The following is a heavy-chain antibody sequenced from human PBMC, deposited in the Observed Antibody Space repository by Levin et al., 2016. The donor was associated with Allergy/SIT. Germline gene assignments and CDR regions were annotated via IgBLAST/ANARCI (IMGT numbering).Heavy chain of an antibody. D-gene: IGHD5-24*01. Sequence: SETLSLTCTVSGGSISNDCWSWIRQAPGKGLEWIGYMYDSGNTKYNPSLKSRVSISADTSKNHFSLELSSVTAADTAVYYCARSEREAYSFFYKGMDVWGQGTTVNVAS. CDR2: MYDSGNT. J-gene: IGHJ6*02. CDR1: GGSISNDC. CDR3: ARSEREAYSFFYKGMDV. V-gene: IGHV4-59*01.